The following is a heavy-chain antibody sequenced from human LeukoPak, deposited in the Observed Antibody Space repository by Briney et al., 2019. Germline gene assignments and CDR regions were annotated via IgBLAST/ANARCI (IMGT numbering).Heavy chain of an antibody. CDR3: AKVKGLRGIVGTTTRGFLDY. V-gene: IGHV3-23*01. CDR1: GFTFSSYA. CDR2: ISGSGGST. Sequence: GGSLRLSCAASGFTFSSYAMSWVRQAPGKGLEWVSAISGSGGSTYYADSVKGRFTISRDNSKNTLYLQMSSLRAEDTAVYYCAKVKGLRGIVGTTTRGFLDYWGQGTLVTVSS. D-gene: IGHD1-26*01. J-gene: IGHJ4*02.